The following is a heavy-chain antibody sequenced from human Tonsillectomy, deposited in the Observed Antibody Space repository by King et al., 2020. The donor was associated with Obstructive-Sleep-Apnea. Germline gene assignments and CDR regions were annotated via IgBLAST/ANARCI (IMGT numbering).Heavy chain of an antibody. Sequence: QLVQSGAEVKKPGASVKVSCKASGYTFTSYDINWVRQATGQGLEWMGWMNPNSGNTGYAQKFQGRVTMTRNTSISTAYMELSSLRSEDTAVYYCARGMPPDSGDSSGYYHWYFDLWGRGTLVTVSS. V-gene: IGHV1-8*01. CDR1: GYTFTSYD. CDR2: MNPNSGNT. D-gene: IGHD3-22*01. CDR3: ARGMPPDSGDSSGYYHWYFDL. J-gene: IGHJ2*01.